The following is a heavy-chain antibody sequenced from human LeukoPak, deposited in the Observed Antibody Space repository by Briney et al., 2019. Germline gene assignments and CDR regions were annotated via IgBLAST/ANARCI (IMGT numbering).Heavy chain of an antibody. Sequence: GGSLRLSCAASGFTFNSYSMNWVRQAPGKGLEWVSVISGGGTNTNYADSVKGRFTISRDKSKNTLYLQMNSLRAEDTAVYYCAKDRRITMIVVVTSYFDYWGQGTLVTVSS. CDR1: GFTFNSYS. V-gene: IGHV3-23*01. CDR3: AKDRRITMIVVVTSYFDY. CDR2: ISGGGTNT. D-gene: IGHD3-22*01. J-gene: IGHJ4*02.